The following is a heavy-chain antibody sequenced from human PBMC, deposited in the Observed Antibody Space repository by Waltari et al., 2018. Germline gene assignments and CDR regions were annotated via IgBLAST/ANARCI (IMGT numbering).Heavy chain of an antibody. CDR3: ARSYDFWSGYPLDY. V-gene: IGHV4-59*01. J-gene: IGHJ4*02. CDR2: IAQNGRT. D-gene: IGHD3-3*01. Sequence: QVQLQESGPGLVKPSETLPLTCAVSGDSSNNYCWAWIRQPPGKELEWIGYIAQNGRTNYNPSLRSRVTISVDTSKTRFSLKLSSVTAADTAVYYCARSYDFWSGYPLDYWGQGTLVTVSS. CDR1: GDSSNNYC.